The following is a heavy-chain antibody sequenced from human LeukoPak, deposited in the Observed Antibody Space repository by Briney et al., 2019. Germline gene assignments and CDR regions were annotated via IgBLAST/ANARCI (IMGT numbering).Heavy chain of an antibody. J-gene: IGHJ4*02. CDR3: AKSTPRYCSGGSCDFDY. D-gene: IGHD2-15*01. Sequence: PGGSLRLSCAASGFTFSSYSMNWVRQAPGKGLEWVSAISGSGGSTYYADSVKGRFTISRDNSKNTLYLQMNSLRAEDTAVYYCAKSTPRYCSGGSCDFDYWGQGTLVTVSS. CDR2: ISGSGGST. V-gene: IGHV3-23*01. CDR1: GFTFSSYS.